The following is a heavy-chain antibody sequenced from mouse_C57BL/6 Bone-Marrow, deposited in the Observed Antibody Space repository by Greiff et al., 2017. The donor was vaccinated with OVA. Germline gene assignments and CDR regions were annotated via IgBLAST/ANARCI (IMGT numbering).Heavy chain of an antibody. J-gene: IGHJ4*01. D-gene: IGHD1-1*01. V-gene: IGHV1-55*01. CDR1: GYTFTSYW. CDR3: ARVYGSSPLCYARDY. CDR2: IYPGSGST. Sequence: VQLQQPGAELVKPGASVKMSCKASGYTFTSYWITWVKQRPGQGLEWIGDIYPGSGSTNYNEKFKSKATLTVDTSSSTAYMQLSSLTSEDSAVYYCARVYGSSPLCYARDYWGQGTSVTVSS.